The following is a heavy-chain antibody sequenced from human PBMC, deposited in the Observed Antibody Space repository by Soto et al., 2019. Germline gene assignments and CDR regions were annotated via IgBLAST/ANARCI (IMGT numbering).Heavy chain of an antibody. J-gene: IGHJ4*02. V-gene: IGHV4-34*01. Sequence: QVQLQQWGAGLLKPSETLSLTCAVYGGSFSGYYWSWIRQPPGKGLEWIGEINHSGSTNYNPSLKSRVTISVDTSKNQCSLKLSSVTAADTAVYYWAYSSGWYYFDYWGQGTLVTVSS. CDR1: GGSFSGYY. CDR3: AYSSGWYYFDY. CDR2: INHSGST. D-gene: IGHD6-19*01.